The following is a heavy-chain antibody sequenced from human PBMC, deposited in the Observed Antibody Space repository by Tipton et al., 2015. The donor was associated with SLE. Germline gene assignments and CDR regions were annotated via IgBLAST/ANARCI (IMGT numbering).Heavy chain of an antibody. CDR1: GGSISSGGYY. CDR3: ARVPGGTVTNFDY. CDR2: IYTSGST. D-gene: IGHD4-11*01. J-gene: IGHJ4*02. V-gene: IGHV4-61*09. Sequence: LRLSCTVSGGSISSGGYYWSWIRQPAGKGLEWIGHIYTSGSTNYNPSLKSRVTISVDTSKNQFSLKLSSVTAADTAVYYCARVPGGTVTNFDYWGQGTLVTVSS.